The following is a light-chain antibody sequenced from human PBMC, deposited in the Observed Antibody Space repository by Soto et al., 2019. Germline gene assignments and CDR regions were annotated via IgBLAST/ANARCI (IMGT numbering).Light chain of an antibody. CDR3: QQSYSTPYT. V-gene: IGKV1-39*01. Sequence: DIQMTQSPSSRSVSVGDRVTITCRASQSISNYLNWYQQTPGKAPKLLIYASFNLQSGVPSRFSGSGFGTDFTLSFSSLEPEDFATYYCQQSYSTPYTFGQGTKLEIK. J-gene: IGKJ2*01. CDR2: ASF. CDR1: QSISNY.